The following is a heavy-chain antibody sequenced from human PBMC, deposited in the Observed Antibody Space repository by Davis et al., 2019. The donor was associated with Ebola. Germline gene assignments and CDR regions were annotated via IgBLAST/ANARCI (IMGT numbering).Heavy chain of an antibody. Sequence: GSLRLSCTVSGVSIDNYYWGWIRQPPGKGLAWIGYFFDTDNTNNNPSLKNPVTISVDTAKNQFSLKLTSVTAADRAVYYCAGHGKAAPGGGAYDIWGQGTMVTVSS. V-gene: IGHV4-59*08. CDR2: FFDTDNT. D-gene: IGHD6-13*01. CDR1: GVSIDNYY. CDR3: AGHGKAAPGGGAYDI. J-gene: IGHJ3*02.